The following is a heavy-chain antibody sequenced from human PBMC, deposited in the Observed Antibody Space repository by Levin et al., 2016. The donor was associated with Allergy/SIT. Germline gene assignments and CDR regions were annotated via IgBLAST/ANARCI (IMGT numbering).Heavy chain of an antibody. CDR2: IYYSGST. CDR3: ARGKSSSRGVFDY. V-gene: IGHV4-59*01. J-gene: IGHJ4*02. D-gene: IGHD6-13*01. CDR1: GGSISSYY. Sequence: SETLSLTCTVSGGSISSYYWSWIRQPPGKGLEWIGYIYYSGSTNYNPSLKSRVTISVDTSKNQFSLKLSSVTAADTAVYYCARGKSSSRGVFDYWGQGTLVTVSS.